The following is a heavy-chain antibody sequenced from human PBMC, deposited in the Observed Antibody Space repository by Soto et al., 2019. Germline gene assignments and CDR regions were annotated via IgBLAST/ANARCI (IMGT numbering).Heavy chain of an antibody. J-gene: IGHJ6*02. CDR3: ARQRWIHKQNYGMDV. D-gene: IGHD5-12*01. V-gene: IGHV4-39*01. Sequence: QLQLQESGPGLVKPSETLSLTCTVSGGSISSSSYYWGWIRQPPGKGLEWIGSIYYSGSTYYNPSLKSRVTISVDTSKNQSSLKLSSVTAADTAVYYCARQRWIHKQNYGMDVWGQGTTVTVSS. CDR1: GGSISSSSYY. CDR2: IYYSGST.